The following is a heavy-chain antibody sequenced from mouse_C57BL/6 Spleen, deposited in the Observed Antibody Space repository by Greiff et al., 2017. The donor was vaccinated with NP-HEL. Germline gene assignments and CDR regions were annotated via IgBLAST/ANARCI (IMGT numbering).Heavy chain of an antibody. CDR2: ISSGSSTI. Sequence: VQLQQSGGGLVKPGGSLKLSCAASGFTFSDYGMHWVRQAPEKGLEWVAYISSGSSTIYYADTVKGRFTISRDNAKNTLFLQMTSLRSEDTAMYYCARNVPFDHWGQGTTLTVSS. V-gene: IGHV5-17*01. J-gene: IGHJ2*01. CDR1: GFTFSDYG. CDR3: ARNVPFDH.